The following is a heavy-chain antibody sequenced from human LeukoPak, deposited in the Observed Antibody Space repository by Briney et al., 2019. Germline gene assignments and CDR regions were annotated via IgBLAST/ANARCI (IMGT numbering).Heavy chain of an antibody. Sequence: QSSETLSLTCAVSGASISGSGYYWGWIRQPPGKGLEWIGSIYYSGSTYYNPSLKSRVTISVDTSKNQFSLKLSSVTAADTAVYYCARRYCANGVCYRSGFDIWGQGTMVTVSS. J-gene: IGHJ3*02. CDR3: ARRYCANGVCYRSGFDI. CDR1: GASISGSGYY. D-gene: IGHD2-8*01. CDR2: IYYSGST. V-gene: IGHV4-39*07.